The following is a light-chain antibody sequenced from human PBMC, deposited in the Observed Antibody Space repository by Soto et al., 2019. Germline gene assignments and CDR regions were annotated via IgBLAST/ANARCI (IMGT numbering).Light chain of an antibody. CDR3: QQLKTSPFT. CDR2: DAS. CDR1: QGISSA. Sequence: ALQLTQSPSSLSASVGDRVSITCRASQGISSALAWYQHKPGKAPKILIYDASSLQSGVPSRFSGSESGTECTLTISSLQPEDFATYYCQQLKTSPFTFGQGTRLEIK. J-gene: IGKJ5*01. V-gene: IGKV1-13*02.